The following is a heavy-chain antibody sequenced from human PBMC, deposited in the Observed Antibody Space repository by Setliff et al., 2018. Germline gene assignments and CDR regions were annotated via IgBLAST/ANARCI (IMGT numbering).Heavy chain of an antibody. Sequence: PSETLSLTCAVSGYSISSGYYWGWIRQAPGKGLEWIASIYRSGSTYYNPSLKSRVTISVDTSKNQFPLKLSSVTASDTAVYYCARGRGLEWLPESWFDPWGQGTLVTVSS. CDR1: GYSISSGYY. V-gene: IGHV4-38-2*01. CDR3: ARGRGLEWLPESWFDP. D-gene: IGHD3-3*01. J-gene: IGHJ5*02. CDR2: IYRSGST.